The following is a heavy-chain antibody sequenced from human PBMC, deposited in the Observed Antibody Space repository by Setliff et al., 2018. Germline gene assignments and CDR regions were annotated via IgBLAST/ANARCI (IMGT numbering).Heavy chain of an antibody. CDR1: GGSVNSGSYY. CDR3: ARGSTMIQGVRLYYHGLDV. D-gene: IGHD3-10*01. CDR2: LHTSGSI. V-gene: IGHV4-61*02. J-gene: IGHJ6*02. Sequence: PSETLSLTCAVSGGSVNSGSYYWSWIRQPAGKGLEWVGRLHTSGSIDYNPSLKSRVTISVDTSKNQFSLKLSSVTAADTAVYYCARGSTMIQGVRLYYHGLDVWGQGTTVTVSS.